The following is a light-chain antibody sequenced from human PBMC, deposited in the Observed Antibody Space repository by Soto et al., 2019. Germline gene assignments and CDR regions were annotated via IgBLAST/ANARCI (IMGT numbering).Light chain of an antibody. CDR2: AET. Sequence: EIVLTQSPATLSLSPGERATLSCRAIQRVRGSFAWYQQIPCQAPKLLIYAETYRATGIPARFSGRGSWTEFALAISGLEPSDLAIYYCQLRRDWPPSSTFGQGTRLE. CDR3: QLRRDWPPSST. J-gene: IGKJ5*01. V-gene: IGKV3-11*01. CDR1: QRVRGS.